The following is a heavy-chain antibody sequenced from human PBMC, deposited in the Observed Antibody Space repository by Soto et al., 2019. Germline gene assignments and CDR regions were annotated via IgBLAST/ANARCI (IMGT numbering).Heavy chain of an antibody. CDR2: IYHSGST. CDR1: GGSISSGGYS. J-gene: IGHJ4*02. CDR3: ARRQRAGWCDY. Sequence: TLSLTCAVSGGSISSGGYSWSWIRQPPGKGLEWIGYIYHSGSTYYTPSLKSRVTISVDRSKNQFSLDLSSVTAAATAVYYCARRQRAGWCDYWGQGILVTVSS. D-gene: IGHD2-21*01. V-gene: IGHV4-30-2*01.